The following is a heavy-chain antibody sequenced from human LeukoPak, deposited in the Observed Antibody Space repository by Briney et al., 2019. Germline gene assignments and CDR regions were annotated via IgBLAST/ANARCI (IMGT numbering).Heavy chain of an antibody. CDR1: GFIFSSFV. CDR2: ISSSSSYI. D-gene: IGHD3-22*01. V-gene: IGHV3-21*01. J-gene: IGHJ4*02. CDR3: AXETYDSSGSLDY. Sequence: GGSLRLSCAASGFIFSSFVMNWVRQAPGKGLEWVSSISSSSSYIYYADSVKGRFTISRDNAKHSLYLQMNTLRAEDTALYYCAXETYDSSGSLDYWGQGTLVTVSS.